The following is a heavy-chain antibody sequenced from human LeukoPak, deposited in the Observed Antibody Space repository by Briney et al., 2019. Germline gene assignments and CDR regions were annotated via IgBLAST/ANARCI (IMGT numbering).Heavy chain of an antibody. CDR2: IYTSGST. CDR3: ARGRCSSGWCPIDY. CDR1: GGSISSYY. J-gene: IGHJ4*02. Sequence: SETLSLTCTVSGGSISSYYWSWIRQPAGKGLEWIGRIYTSGSTNYNPSLKSRVTMSVDTSKNQFSLKLSSVTAADTAVYYCARGRCSSGWCPIDYWGQGTLVAVSS. D-gene: IGHD6-19*01. V-gene: IGHV4-4*07.